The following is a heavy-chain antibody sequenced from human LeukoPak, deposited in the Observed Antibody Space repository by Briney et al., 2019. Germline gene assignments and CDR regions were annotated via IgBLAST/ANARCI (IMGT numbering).Heavy chain of an antibody. CDR1: GFTFSNAW. V-gene: IGHV3-15*01. J-gene: IGHJ4*02. CDR3: TTDPGEYSSGWYIPDDN. CDR2: IKSKTDGGTT. D-gene: IGHD6-19*01. Sequence: PGGSLRLSCAASGFTFSNAWMSWVRQAPGKGLEWVGRIKSKTDGGTTDYAAPVKGRFTISRDDSKNTLYLQMNSLKTEDTAVYYCTTDPGEYSSGWYIPDDNWGQGTLVTVSS.